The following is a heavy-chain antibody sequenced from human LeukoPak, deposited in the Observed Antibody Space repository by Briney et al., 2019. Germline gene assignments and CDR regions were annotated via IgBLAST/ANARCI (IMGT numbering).Heavy chain of an antibody. Sequence: ASVKVSCKASGYTFTNYGVSWVRQAPGQGLEWMGWISAYNGYTNYAQKFRFRVTMTTDTSTSTAYMELRSLTSDDTAVYYCARDKAVTTELTQYFQHWGQGTLVTVSS. J-gene: IGHJ1*01. CDR2: ISAYNGYT. D-gene: IGHD4-11*01. V-gene: IGHV1-18*01. CDR1: GYTFTNYG. CDR3: ARDKAVTTELTQYFQH.